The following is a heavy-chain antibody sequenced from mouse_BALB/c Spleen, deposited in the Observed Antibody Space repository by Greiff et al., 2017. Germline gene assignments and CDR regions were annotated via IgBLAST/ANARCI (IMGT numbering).Heavy chain of an antibody. CDR3: ARSGLTGAMDY. D-gene: IGHD4-1*01. CDR1: GFTFSSFG. Sequence: EVKLQESGGGLVQPGGSRKLSCAASGFTFSSFGMHWVRQAPEKGLEWVAYISSGSSTIYYADTVKGRFTISRDNPKNTLFLQMTSLRSEDTAMYYCARSGLTGAMDYWGQGTSVTVSS. J-gene: IGHJ4*01. V-gene: IGHV5-17*02. CDR2: ISSGSSTI.